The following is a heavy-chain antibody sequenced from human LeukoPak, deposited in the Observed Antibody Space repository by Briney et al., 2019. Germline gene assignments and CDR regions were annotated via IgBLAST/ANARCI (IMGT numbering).Heavy chain of an antibody. CDR2: INPNSGGT. Sequence: EASVKVSCKASGYTFTGYYMHWVRQAPGQGLEWMGWINPNSGGTNYAQKFQGRVTMTRDTSISTAYMELSRLRSDDTAVYYCARIPTEYYYDSSGYYAYWGQGTLVTVSS. CDR3: ARIPTEYYYDSSGYYAY. V-gene: IGHV1-2*02. J-gene: IGHJ4*02. CDR1: GYTFTGYY. D-gene: IGHD3-22*01.